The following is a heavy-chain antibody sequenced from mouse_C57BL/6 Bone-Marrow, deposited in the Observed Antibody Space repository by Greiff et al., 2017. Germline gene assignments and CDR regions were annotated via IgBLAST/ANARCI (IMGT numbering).Heavy chain of an antibody. D-gene: IGHD2-3*01. Sequence: QVQLQQPGAELVKPGASVKMSCKASGYTFTSYWITWVKQRPGQGLEWIGDIYPGSGSTNYNEKFKSKATLTVDTSSSTAYMQLSSLTSEDSAVYYCARWDDGYYECAYWGQGTLVTVSA. CDR2: IYPGSGST. CDR3: ARWDDGYYECAY. J-gene: IGHJ3*01. CDR1: GYTFTSYW. V-gene: IGHV1-55*01.